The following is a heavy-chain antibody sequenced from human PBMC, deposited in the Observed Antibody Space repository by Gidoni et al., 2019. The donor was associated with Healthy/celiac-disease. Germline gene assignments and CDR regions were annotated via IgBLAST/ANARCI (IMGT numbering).Heavy chain of an antibody. Sequence: EVQLVESGGGLVQPGRSLRLSCAASGFTFDDYAMHWVRQAPGKGLEWVSGISWNSGSIGYADSMKGRFTISRDNAKNSLYLQMNSLRAEDTALYYCAKDINLYIAAAGDYWGQGTLVTVSS. CDR2: ISWNSGSI. CDR1: GFTFDDYA. CDR3: AKDINLYIAAAGDY. V-gene: IGHV3-9*01. D-gene: IGHD6-13*01. J-gene: IGHJ4*02.